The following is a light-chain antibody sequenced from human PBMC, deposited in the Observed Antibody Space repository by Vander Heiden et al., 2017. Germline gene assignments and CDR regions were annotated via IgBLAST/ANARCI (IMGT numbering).Light chain of an antibody. V-gene: IGKV3-20*01. CDR3: QQYGSWLT. CDR2: CAS. J-gene: IGKJ4*01. Sequence: EIVLTQSPGTLSLSPGERATLSCRASQSVSSSYLAWYQQKPGQAPRLLIYCASSRATGIPDRFSGSGSGTDFTLTISRLEPEDFAVYYWQQYGSWLTFGGGTKVEIK. CDR1: QSVSSSY.